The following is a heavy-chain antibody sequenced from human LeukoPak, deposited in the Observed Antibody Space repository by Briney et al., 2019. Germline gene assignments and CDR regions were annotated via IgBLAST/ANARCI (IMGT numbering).Heavy chain of an antibody. V-gene: IGHV3-23*01. J-gene: IGHJ3*02. CDR2: ISGSGGST. D-gene: IGHD3-10*01. Sequence: GGSLRLSCAASGFAFSSYAMRWVRQAPGKGLEWVSAISGSGGSTYYADSVKGRFTISRDNSKNTPYLQMNSLRAEDTAVYYCAKDQGRIRTDDAFDIWSQGTMVTVSS. CDR1: GFAFSSYA. CDR3: AKDQGRIRTDDAFDI.